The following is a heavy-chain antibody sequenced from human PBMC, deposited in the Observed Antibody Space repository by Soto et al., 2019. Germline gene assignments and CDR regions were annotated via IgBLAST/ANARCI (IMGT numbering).Heavy chain of an antibody. J-gene: IGHJ4*02. CDR1: GDSISGYY. V-gene: IGHV4-59*01. Sequence: PSETLSLTCTVSGDSISGYYWSWIRQPPGKGLEWIGYVYYTGSANYNPSLKSRATISLDTSMNQFSLKLSSVTAADTAVYFCARYYCTTTTCSFFDYWGPGTLVTVSS. CDR2: VYYTGSA. CDR3: ARYYCTTTTCSFFDY. D-gene: IGHD2-2*01.